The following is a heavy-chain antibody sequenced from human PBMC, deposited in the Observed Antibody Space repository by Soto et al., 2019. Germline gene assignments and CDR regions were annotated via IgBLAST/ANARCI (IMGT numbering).Heavy chain of an antibody. D-gene: IGHD2-2*01. CDR3: ATALGCRSTSCTLDY. Sequence: QVQLVQSGAEVKKPGSSVKVSCKASGGTFGSYAFSWVRQAPGQGLEWMGGTIPVSGAAHYAQKFQGRVKITADESTSTAYMELSSLSSQDTAVYYCATALGCRSTSCTLDYWGQGTRVIVSS. CDR2: TIPVSGAA. CDR1: GGTFGSYA. J-gene: IGHJ4*02. V-gene: IGHV1-69*01.